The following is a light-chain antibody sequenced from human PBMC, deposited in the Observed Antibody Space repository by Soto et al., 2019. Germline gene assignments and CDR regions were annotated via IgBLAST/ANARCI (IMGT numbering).Light chain of an antibody. J-gene: IGKJ4*01. CDR1: QSVSSSY. Sequence: ESVLTHSPFTLSFSPGERATLSCRASQSVSSSYLAWYQQKPGQAPRRLIYGASSRATGIPDRFSGSGSGTDFTLTISRLEPEDFAVYYCQQYGSSPLTFGGGTKVDIK. V-gene: IGKV3-20*01. CDR3: QQYGSSPLT. CDR2: GAS.